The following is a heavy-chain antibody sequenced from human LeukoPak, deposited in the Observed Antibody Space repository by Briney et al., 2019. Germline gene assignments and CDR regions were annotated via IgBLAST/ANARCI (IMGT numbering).Heavy chain of an antibody. CDR3: ARDRSTRWEERYCSSTSCYRALDP. J-gene: IGHJ5*02. CDR2: IIPIFGTA. CDR1: GYTFSSYA. Sequence: SVKVSCKASGYTFSSYAIGWVRQAPGQGLEWMGGIIPIFGTANYAQKFQGRVTITADESTSTAYMELSSLRSEDTAVYYCARDRSTRWEERYCSSTSCYRALDPWGQGTLVTVSS. D-gene: IGHD2-2*01. V-gene: IGHV1-69*13.